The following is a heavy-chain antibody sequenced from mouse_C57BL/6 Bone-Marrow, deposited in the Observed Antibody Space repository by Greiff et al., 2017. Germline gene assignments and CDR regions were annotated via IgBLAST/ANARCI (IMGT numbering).Heavy chain of an antibody. CDR2: ISSGSCTI. J-gene: IGHJ4*01. CDR3: ARGSNFDAMDY. V-gene: IGHV5-17*01. CDR1: GFTFSDYG. Sequence: EVKLVESGGGLVKPGGSLKLSCAASGFTFSDYGMHWVRQAPEKGLEWVAYISSGSCTIYYADTVMGRFTISRDNAKNTLFLQMTSLRSEDTAMYYCARGSNFDAMDYWGQGTSVTVSS. D-gene: IGHD4-1*01.